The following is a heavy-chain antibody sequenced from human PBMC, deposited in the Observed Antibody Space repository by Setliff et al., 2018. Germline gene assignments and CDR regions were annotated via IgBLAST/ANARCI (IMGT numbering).Heavy chain of an antibody. CDR1: GDSFSDYY. J-gene: IGHJ4*02. CDR3: RLAHCNDTTCEEALDY. D-gene: IGHD1-1*01. Sequence: SETLSLTCAVYGDSFSDYYWSWIRQPPGKGLEWIEEINHRGSTNYSPSLRSRVTMSVDSSKKQLSLKLTTVTAADTAVYYFRLAHCNDTTCEEALDYWSQGTLVTVSS. CDR2: INHRGST. V-gene: IGHV4-34*01.